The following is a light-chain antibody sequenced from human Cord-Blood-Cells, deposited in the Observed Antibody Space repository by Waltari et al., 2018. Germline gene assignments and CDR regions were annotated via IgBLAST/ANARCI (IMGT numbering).Light chain of an antibody. CDR2: WTS. CDR1: QSVLYSSNNKNY. V-gene: IGKV4-1*01. J-gene: IGKJ1*01. Sequence: DIVMTQSPDSLSVSLGERDTIYCKSSQSVLYSSNNKNYLAWYQQKPGQPPKLLLYWTSTRESGVPDRFSGSGSGTDFTLTISSLQAEDVAVYYCQPYYSTPPTFGQGTKVEIK. CDR3: QPYYSTPPT.